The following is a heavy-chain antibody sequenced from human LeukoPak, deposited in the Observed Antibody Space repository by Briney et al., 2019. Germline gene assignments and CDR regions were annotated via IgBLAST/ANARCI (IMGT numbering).Heavy chain of an antibody. CDR2: ISTSGITI. CDR1: GFTFSTYE. Sequence: GGSLRLSCAASGFTFSTYEMNWVRQAPGQGLEWVSYISTSGITIYYADSVKGRFTISRDNSKNTLYLQMNSLRAEDTAVFYCAKVVRQRYSGWSEDYNYYMGVWGKGTTVTISS. J-gene: IGHJ6*03. CDR3: AKVVRQRYSGWSEDYNYYMGV. V-gene: IGHV3-48*03. D-gene: IGHD1-26*01.